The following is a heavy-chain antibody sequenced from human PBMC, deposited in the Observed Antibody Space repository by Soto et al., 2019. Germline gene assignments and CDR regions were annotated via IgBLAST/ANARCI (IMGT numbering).Heavy chain of an antibody. CDR3: PREGHGDWFDP. V-gene: IGHV3-30-3*01. J-gene: IGHJ5*02. Sequence: LXLSFASSGFTFSTDAMHWVRQAPGKGLEWVATISDDGTNKYYADSVKGRFTISRDNSKDTLYLQMNSLRAEDTAVYYCPREGHGDWFDPWGQGTLVTVYS. D-gene: IGHD3-10*01. CDR1: GFTFSTDA. CDR2: ISDDGTNK.